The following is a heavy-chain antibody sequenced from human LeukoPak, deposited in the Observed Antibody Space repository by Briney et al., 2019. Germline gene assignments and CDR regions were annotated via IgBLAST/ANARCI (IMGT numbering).Heavy chain of an antibody. D-gene: IGHD4-17*01. V-gene: IGHV3-23*01. CDR3: GRDPNGDYVGAFEF. CDR1: GFTFSEYA. Sequence: GGSLRLSCAATGFTFSEYALVWVRQAPGKGLEWVSASSSGGANTLYADAVKGRFTISRDNSKNTLYLQMDSLRAEDTAVYFCGRDPNGDYVGAFEFWGHGTMVTVSS. J-gene: IGHJ3*01. CDR2: SSSGGANT.